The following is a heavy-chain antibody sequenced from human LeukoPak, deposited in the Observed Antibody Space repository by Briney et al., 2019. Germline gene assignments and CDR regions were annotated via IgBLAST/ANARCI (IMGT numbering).Heavy chain of an antibody. CDR3: AKHLRWLNWFDP. J-gene: IGHJ5*02. CDR2: IYYSGST. D-gene: IGHD4-23*01. V-gene: IGHV4-61*08. Sequence: PSETLSLTCTVSGDSISSGDYYWSWIRQPPGKGLEWIGYIYYSGSTNYNPSLKSRVTISVDTSKNQFSLKLSSVTAADTAVYYCAKHLRWLNWFDPWGQGTLVTVSS. CDR1: GDSISSGDYY.